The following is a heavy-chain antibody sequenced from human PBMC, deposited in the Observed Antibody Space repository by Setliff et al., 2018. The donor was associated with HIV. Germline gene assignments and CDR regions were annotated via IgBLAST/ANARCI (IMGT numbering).Heavy chain of an antibody. CDR2: INYNGNT. D-gene: IGHD5-12*01. CDR1: GDSVRNYY. J-gene: IGHJ4*02. Sequence: SETLSLTCTVSGDSVRNYYWSWIRQPPERGLDYIGYINYNGNTNYNPSLKSRVTMSVDTSKNRISLKLRSVTAADTAVYYCARGHEWLRIWGQGMLVTVSS. CDR3: ARGHEWLRI. V-gene: IGHV4-59*02.